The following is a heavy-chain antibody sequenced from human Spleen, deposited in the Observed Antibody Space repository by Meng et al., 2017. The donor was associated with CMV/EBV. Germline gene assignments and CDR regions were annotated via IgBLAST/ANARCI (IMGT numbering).Heavy chain of an antibody. CDR3: ASGGLGVDIVVVVAATPPYYGMDV. CDR1: GFTFNNYA. CDR2: ISYDGVNQ. J-gene: IGHJ6*02. Sequence: GESLKISCAASGFTFNNYAMHWVRQAPGKGLDWLSFISYDGVNQYYADSVKGRSTISRDNAKNSLYLQMNSLRAEDTAVYYCASGGLGVDIVVVVAATPPYYGMDVWGQGTTVTVSS. V-gene: IGHV3-30-3*01. D-gene: IGHD2-15*01.